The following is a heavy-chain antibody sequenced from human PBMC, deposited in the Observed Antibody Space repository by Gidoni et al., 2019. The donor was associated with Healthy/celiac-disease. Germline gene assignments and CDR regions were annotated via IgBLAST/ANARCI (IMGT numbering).Heavy chain of an antibody. CDR2: VSYSGGNT. V-gene: IGHV3-23*01. Sequence: EVQLLESGGGLVQPGGSLRLSCSASGFTFSTYAMSWVRQAPGKGLEWVSVVSYSGGNTYYADSVKGRFTISRDNSKNTLYLQMNSLRVEDTAVYYCAKGSDDYYYYMDVWGKGTTVTVSS. CDR3: AKGSDDYYYYMDV. D-gene: IGHD2-15*01. J-gene: IGHJ6*03. CDR1: GFTFSTYA.